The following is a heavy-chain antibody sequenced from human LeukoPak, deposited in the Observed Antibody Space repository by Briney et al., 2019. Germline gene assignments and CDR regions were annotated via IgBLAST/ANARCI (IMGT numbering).Heavy chain of an antibody. CDR3: ARRGLRDIVVVVAATIFSWFDP. CDR2: INHSGST. D-gene: IGHD2-15*01. J-gene: IGHJ5*02. CDR1: GGSFSCYY. Sequence: PSETLSLTCAVYGGSFSCYYWSWIRQPPGKGLEWIGEINHSGSTNYNPSLKRRVTISVDTSKNQFSLKLSSVTAADTAVYYCARRGLRDIVVVVAATIFSWFDPWGQGTLGTVSS. V-gene: IGHV4-34*01.